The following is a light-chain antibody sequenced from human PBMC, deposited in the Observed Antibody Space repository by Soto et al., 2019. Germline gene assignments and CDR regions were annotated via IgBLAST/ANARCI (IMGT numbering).Light chain of an antibody. CDR1: SSDVGGYNY. Sequence: QSALTQPTSVSGSPGQSITISCTGTSSDVGGYNYVSWYQQHPGKAPKLMIYDVSNRPSGVSNRFSGSKSGNTASLTISGLQAEDEADYFCSSYPSSSTVVFGGGTQLTVL. CDR2: DVS. V-gene: IGLV2-14*01. J-gene: IGLJ2*01. CDR3: SSYPSSSTVV.